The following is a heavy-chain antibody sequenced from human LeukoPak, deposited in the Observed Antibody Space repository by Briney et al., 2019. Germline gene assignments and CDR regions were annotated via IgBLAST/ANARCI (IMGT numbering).Heavy chain of an antibody. CDR1: GGSISSYY. CDR3: ARAWSQYYYYGMDV. CDR2: IYYSGST. V-gene: IGHV4-59*08. Sequence: ETLSLTCTVSGGSISSYYWSWIRQPPGKGLEWIGYIYYSGSTNYNPSLKSRVTISVETSKNQFSLKLRSVTAADTAVYYCARAWSQYYYYGMDVWGQGTTVTVSS. D-gene: IGHD3-3*01. J-gene: IGHJ6*02.